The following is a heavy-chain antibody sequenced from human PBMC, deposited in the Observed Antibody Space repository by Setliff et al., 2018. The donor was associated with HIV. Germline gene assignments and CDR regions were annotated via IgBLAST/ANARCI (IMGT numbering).Heavy chain of an antibody. Sequence: ASVKVSCKTSGYFFSEFYIHWVRQAPGQGLEWMGIINPSSGSTTYAQKFQGRVTMTRDTSTSTVYMELSSLRSEDTAVYYCARDPAPSSSASYFQHWGQGTPVTVSS. CDR1: GYFFSEFY. D-gene: IGHD6-6*01. CDR2: INPSSGST. V-gene: IGHV1-46*01. CDR3: ARDPAPSSSASYFQH. J-gene: IGHJ1*01.